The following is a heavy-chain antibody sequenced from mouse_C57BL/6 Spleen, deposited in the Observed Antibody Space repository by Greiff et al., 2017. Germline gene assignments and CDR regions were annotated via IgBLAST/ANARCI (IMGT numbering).Heavy chain of an antibody. CDR2: ISSGSSTI. CDR3: ARRFITTVHYAMDY. CDR1: GFTFSDYG. Sequence: EVQLVESGGGLVKPGGSLKLSCAASGFTFSDYGMHWVRQAPEKGLEWVAYISSGSSTIYYADTVKGRFTISRDNAKNTLFLQMTSLRSEDTAMYYCARRFITTVHYAMDYWGQGTSVTVSS. J-gene: IGHJ4*01. D-gene: IGHD1-1*01. V-gene: IGHV5-17*01.